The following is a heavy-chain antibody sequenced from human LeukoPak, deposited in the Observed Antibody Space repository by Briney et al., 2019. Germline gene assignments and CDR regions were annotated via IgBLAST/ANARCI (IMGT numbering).Heavy chain of an antibody. Sequence: SQTLSLTCTVSGGSISSGSYYWSWIRQPAGKGLEWIGRIYTSGSTNYNPSLKSRVTISVDTSKNQFSLKLSSVTAAGTAVYYCARVRGAYCYYYMDVWGKGTTVTVSS. V-gene: IGHV4-61*02. J-gene: IGHJ6*03. CDR2: IYTSGST. CDR1: GGSISSGSYY. D-gene: IGHD3-10*01. CDR3: ARVRGAYCYYYMDV.